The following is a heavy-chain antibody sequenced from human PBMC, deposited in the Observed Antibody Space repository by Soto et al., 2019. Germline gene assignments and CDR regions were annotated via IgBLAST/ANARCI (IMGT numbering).Heavy chain of an antibody. Sequence: SLRLSCAASGFTFSSYWMSWVRQAPGKGLEWVANIKQDGSEKYYVDSVKGRFTISRDNAKNSLYLQMNSLRAEDTAVYYCARLRYFDWLLPGFDYWGQGTLVTVSS. V-gene: IGHV3-7*01. CDR3: ARLRYFDWLLPGFDY. J-gene: IGHJ4*02. CDR1: GFTFSSYW. CDR2: IKQDGSEK. D-gene: IGHD3-9*01.